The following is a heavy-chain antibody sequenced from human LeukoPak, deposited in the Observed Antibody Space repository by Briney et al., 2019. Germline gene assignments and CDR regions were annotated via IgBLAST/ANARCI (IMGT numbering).Heavy chain of an antibody. Sequence: GGSLRLSCAASGFTFSSYGMHWVRQAPGKGLEWVALIWYDGSNKYYADSVKGRFTISRDNSKNTLYLQMNSLRAEDTAVYYCARVVSGDYGDYWGQGTLVTVSS. CDR2: IWYDGSNK. CDR3: ARVVSGDYGDY. CDR1: GFTFSSYG. J-gene: IGHJ4*02. D-gene: IGHD3-10*01. V-gene: IGHV3-33*01.